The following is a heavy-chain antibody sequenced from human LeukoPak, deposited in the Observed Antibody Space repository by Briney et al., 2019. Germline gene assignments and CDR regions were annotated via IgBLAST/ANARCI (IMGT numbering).Heavy chain of an antibody. CDR1: GYTFTSYD. V-gene: IGHV1-8*01. J-gene: IGHJ6*03. Sequence: ASVKGSCKASGYTFTSYDINWVQQATGQGLEWMGWMNPNSGNTGYAQKFQGRVTMTRNTSISTAYMELSSLRSEDTAVYYCARRRRNYYYYYIDVWGKGTTVTVSS. CDR2: MNPNSGNT. CDR3: ARRRRNYYYYYIDV.